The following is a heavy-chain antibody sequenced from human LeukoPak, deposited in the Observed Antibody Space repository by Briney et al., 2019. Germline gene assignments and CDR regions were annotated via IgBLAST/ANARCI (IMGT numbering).Heavy chain of an antibody. Sequence: GGSLGLSCAASGFTFSSYWMHWVRQAPGKGLVWVSRINSDGSSTSYADSVKGRFTISRDNAKNTLYLQMNSLRAEDTAVYYCVRDNFHYGETRWGQGTLVTVSS. J-gene: IGHJ4*02. CDR1: GFTFSSYW. CDR3: VRDNFHYGETR. CDR2: INSDGSST. D-gene: IGHD4-17*01. V-gene: IGHV3-74*01.